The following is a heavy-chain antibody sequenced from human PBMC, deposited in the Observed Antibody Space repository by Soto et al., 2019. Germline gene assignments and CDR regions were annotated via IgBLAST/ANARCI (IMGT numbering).Heavy chain of an antibody. V-gene: IGHV3-30*03. CDR3: VIPRSGLEWHPSYP. Sequence: GGSLRLSCAASGFTFSSYGMLWVRQAPGKGLEWVAVIKSDGSNKYYTDSVKGRFTISRDNSKNTLYLQMNNLRAEDTAVYYCVIPRSGLEWHPSYPRARETLLLVSS. CDR2: IKSDGSNK. J-gene: IGHJ5*02. CDR1: GFTFSSYG. D-gene: IGHD3-3*01.